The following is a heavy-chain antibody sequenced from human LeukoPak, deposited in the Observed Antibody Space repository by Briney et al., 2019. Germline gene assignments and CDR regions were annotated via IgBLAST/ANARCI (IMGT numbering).Heavy chain of an antibody. V-gene: IGHV3-21*01. Sequence: GGSLRLPCAASGFTFSSYSMNWVRQAPGKGLEWVSSISSSSSYIYYADSVKGRFTISRDNAKNSLYLQMNSLRAEDTAVYYCASPDVDTAMVDWGQGTLVTVSS. J-gene: IGHJ4*02. CDR1: GFTFSSYS. D-gene: IGHD5-18*01. CDR3: ASPDVDTAMVD. CDR2: ISSSSSYI.